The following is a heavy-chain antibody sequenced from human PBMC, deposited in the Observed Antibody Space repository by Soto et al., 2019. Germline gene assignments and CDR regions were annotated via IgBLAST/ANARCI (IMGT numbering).Heavy chain of an antibody. J-gene: IGHJ6*02. CDR1: GYTFTSYG. Sequence: QVKLVQSGAEVKKPGASVKVSCKASGYTFTSYGISWVRQAPGQGLEWMGWISAYNGNTNYAQKLQGRVTMTTDTSTSTAYMELMSLRSDDTAVYYCARDQGSWVLYYGMDVWGQGTTVTVYS. V-gene: IGHV1-18*01. CDR3: ARDQGSWVLYYGMDV. CDR2: ISAYNGNT.